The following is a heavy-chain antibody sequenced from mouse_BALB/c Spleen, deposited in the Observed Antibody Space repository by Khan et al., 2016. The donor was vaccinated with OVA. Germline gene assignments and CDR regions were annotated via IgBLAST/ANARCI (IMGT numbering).Heavy chain of an antibody. V-gene: IGHV5-6-4*01. CDR1: GFTFSSYT. D-gene: IGHD1-1*01. CDR3: TRVYYGTFAY. Sequence: EVELVESGGGLVKPGGSLKLSCAAPGFTFSSYTMSWVRQTPEKRLEWVATISSGGSYTYYPDSVKGRFTISRDNAKNTLYLQMSSLKSEDTAMYYCTRVYYGTFAYWGQGTLVTVSA. J-gene: IGHJ3*01. CDR2: ISSGGSYT.